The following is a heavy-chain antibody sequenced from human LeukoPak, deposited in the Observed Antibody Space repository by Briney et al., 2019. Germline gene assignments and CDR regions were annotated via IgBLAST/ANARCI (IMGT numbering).Heavy chain of an antibody. D-gene: IGHD5-18*01. CDR2: IDSNGSRT. V-gene: IGHV3-74*01. CDR3: ARGRGSSYGLMDA. CDR1: GFTFNSDW. J-gene: IGHJ6*04. Sequence: GRSLRLSCAASGFTFNSDWMHWVRQAPGKGLVWVSRIDSNGSRTYYADSVKGRFTISRDSTKNTVYLQMNSLRAEDTAVYYCARGRGSSYGLMDAWGKGTTVTVSS.